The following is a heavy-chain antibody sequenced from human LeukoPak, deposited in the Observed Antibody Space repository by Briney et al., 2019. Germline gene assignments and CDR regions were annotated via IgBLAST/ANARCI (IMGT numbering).Heavy chain of an antibody. CDR3: ARGWAYYGSGSYHSDY. D-gene: IGHD3-10*01. V-gene: IGHV4-59*01. CDR1: GGFISDYY. CDR2: VYHSGNT. Sequence: PSETLSLTCTVSGGFISDYYWTWIRQPPGEGLEWIGYVYHSGNTNYNPSLKSRVTISLDTSKNQFSLRLSSVTAADTAVYYCARGWAYYGSGSYHSDYWGQGTLVTVSS. J-gene: IGHJ4*02.